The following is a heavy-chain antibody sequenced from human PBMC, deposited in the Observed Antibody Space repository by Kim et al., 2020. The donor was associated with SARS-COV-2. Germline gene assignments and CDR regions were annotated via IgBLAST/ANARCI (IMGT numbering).Heavy chain of an antibody. V-gene: IGHV4-34*01. D-gene: IGHD2-2*01. CDR3: SRGRVPAARVFDY. CDR1: GGSFSGYY. J-gene: IGHJ4*02. CDR2: INHSGST. Sequence: SETLSLTCAVYGGSFSGYYWSWIRQPPGKGLEWIGEINHSGSTNYNPSLKSRVTISVDTSKNQFSLKLSSVTAADTAAYYCSRGRVPAARVFDYWGQGT.